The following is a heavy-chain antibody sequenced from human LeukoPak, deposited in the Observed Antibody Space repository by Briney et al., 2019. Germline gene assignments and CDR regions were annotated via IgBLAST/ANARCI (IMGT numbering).Heavy chain of an antibody. V-gene: IGHV3-7*01. D-gene: IGHD2-2*01. CDR3: ARDRVVPAARFDY. CDR1: GFTFSSYW. Sequence: PGGSLRLSCAASGFTFSSYWMSWVRQAPGKGLEWVASIKQDGSEKYYVDSVKGRFTISRDNAKNSLYLQMNSLRAEDTAVYYCARDRVVPAARFDYWGQGTLVTVSS. J-gene: IGHJ4*02. CDR2: IKQDGSEK.